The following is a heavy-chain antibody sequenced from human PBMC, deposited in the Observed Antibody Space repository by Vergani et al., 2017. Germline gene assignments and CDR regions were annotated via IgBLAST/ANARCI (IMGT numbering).Heavy chain of an antibody. J-gene: IGHJ6*02. CDR1: GFTFNHYA. CDR3: AKANPRNSXYDYLYYYHAMDV. Sequence: EVQLLKSGGDLVQPGGSLRLSCAASGFTFNHYAMNWVRQAPGKGLEWVSGISGSGGSTYYAGSVEGRFTISRDSSKNTLYLQMNSLSAGDTAVYYCAKANPRNSXYDYLYYYHAMDVWGQGTTVTVSS. D-gene: IGHD5-12*01. V-gene: IGHV3-23*01. CDR2: ISGSGGST.